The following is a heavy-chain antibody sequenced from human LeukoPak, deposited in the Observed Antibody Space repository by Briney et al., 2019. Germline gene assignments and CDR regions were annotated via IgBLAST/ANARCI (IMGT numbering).Heavy chain of an antibody. V-gene: IGHV1-18*01. D-gene: IGHD3-22*01. CDR3: AKYYYDSSGYSEYSQH. CDR1: GYTFTNYG. CDR2: ISAYNGNT. J-gene: IGHJ1*01. Sequence: ASVKVSCKASGYTFTNYGISWVRQAPGQGLEWMGWISAYNGNTNYAQKLQGRVTMTTETSTSTAYMELRSLRSDDTAVYYCAKYYYDSSGYSEYSQHWGQGTLVTVSA.